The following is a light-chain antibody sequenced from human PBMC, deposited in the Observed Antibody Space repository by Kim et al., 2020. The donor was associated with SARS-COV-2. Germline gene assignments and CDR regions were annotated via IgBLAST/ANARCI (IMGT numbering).Light chain of an antibody. CDR3: ATWDQSLSGWV. CDR1: TFNIGINT. V-gene: IGLV1-44*01. CDR2: SNS. J-gene: IGLJ3*02. Sequence: GQRVTSSCSGSTFNIGINTVSWYRQHAGTAPKVLIYSNSELPSGVPDRFSGSKSGTSASLAISGLQSEDEAEYYCATWDQSLSGWVFGGGTKLTVL.